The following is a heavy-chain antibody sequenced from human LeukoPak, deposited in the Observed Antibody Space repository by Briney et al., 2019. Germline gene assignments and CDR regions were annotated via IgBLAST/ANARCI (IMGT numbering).Heavy chain of an antibody. D-gene: IGHD1-7*01. CDR3: VRGGTTSYDY. CDR1: GFTFSSYW. CDR2: IKQDESEK. J-gene: IGHJ4*02. Sequence: GGSLRLSCVASGFTFSSYWMSWVRQAPGKGLEWVASIKQDESEKYYVDSVKCRFTISRDNAKNSVYLQMNSLRGEDTAVYYCVRGGTTSYDYWGQGTLVTVSS. V-gene: IGHV3-7*01.